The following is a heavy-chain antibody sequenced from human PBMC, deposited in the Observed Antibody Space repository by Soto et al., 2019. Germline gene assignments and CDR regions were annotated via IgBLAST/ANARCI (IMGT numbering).Heavy chain of an antibody. CDR1: GGSFSGYY. V-gene: IGHV4-34*01. CDR3: ARKSPYNWFDP. J-gene: IGHJ5*02. CDR2: INHSGST. Sequence: SETLSLTCAVYGGSFSGYYWSWIRQPPGKGLEWIGEINHSGSTNYNPSLKSRVTISVDTSKNQFSLKLSSVTAADTAVYYCARKSPYNWFDPWGQGTMVTVSS.